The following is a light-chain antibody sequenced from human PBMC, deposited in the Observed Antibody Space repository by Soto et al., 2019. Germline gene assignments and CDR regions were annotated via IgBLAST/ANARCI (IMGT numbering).Light chain of an antibody. J-gene: IGLJ2*01. CDR1: SSDVGGYNY. CDR3: CSYAGNTLVV. CDR2: DVS. V-gene: IGLV2-11*01. Sequence: QSVLTQPRSVSGSPGQSVTISCTGTSSDVGGYNYVSWYQQNPGKAPKLMIYDVSKRPSGVSDRFSGSKSANTASLIISGLQDEDEADYYCCSYAGNTLVVFGGGTKLTVL.